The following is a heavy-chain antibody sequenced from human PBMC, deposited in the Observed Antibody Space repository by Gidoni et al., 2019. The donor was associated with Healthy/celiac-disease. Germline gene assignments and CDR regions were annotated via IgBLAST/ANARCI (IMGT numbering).Heavy chain of an antibody. CDR2: ICYDGINK. Sequence: QVQLVESGGGVVQPGGSLRRSCAASGFSFGTYQLCWVRQAPGKGMEWVAIICYDGINKYYGDSVRGRFTISRDNYRTMLYLQMNSLRVEDTAVYYCARDRGYGPDPYFYYGFDVWGQGTTVTVSS. CDR3: ARDRGYGPDPYFYYGFDV. CDR1: GFSFGTYQ. V-gene: IGHV3-33*01. D-gene: IGHD3-10*01. J-gene: IGHJ6*02.